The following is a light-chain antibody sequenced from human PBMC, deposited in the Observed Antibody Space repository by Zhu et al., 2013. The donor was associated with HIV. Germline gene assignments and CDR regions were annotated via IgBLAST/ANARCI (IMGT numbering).Light chain of an antibody. J-gene: IGKJ4*01. Sequence: EIVLTQSPGTLSLSPGERAILSCRASQTVTSNYLAWYQHKPGQAPRLLIYATSKRATGIPDRFSGSGSGTDFTLSISRLDPEDFAVYYCQQNDSSSLTFGGGTTVEI. V-gene: IGKV3-20*01. CDR1: QTVTSNY. CDR3: QQNDSSSLT. CDR2: ATS.